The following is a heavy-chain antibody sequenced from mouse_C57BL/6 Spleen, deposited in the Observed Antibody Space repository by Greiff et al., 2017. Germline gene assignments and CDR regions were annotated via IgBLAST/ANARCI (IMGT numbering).Heavy chain of an antibody. D-gene: IGHD1-1*01. J-gene: IGHJ1*03. V-gene: IGHV3-6*01. CDR2: ISYDGSN. Sequence: ESGPGLVKPSQSLSLTCSVTGYSITSGYYWNWIRQFPGNKLEWMGYISYDGSNNYNPSLKNRISITRDTSKNQFFLKLNSVTTEDTATYYCAREDYGSSWDWYFDVWGTGTTVTVSS. CDR1: GYSITSGYY. CDR3: AREDYGSSWDWYFDV.